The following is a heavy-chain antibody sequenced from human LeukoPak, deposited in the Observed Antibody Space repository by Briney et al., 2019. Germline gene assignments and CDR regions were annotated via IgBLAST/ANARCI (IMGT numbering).Heavy chain of an antibody. J-gene: IGHJ4*02. D-gene: IGHD6-6*01. CDR3: ARKPYSTSSGFDF. CDR1: GVSISGYY. V-gene: IGHV4-59*01. Sequence: SETLSLTCTVSGVSISGYYWSWIRRPSGKGLEWIAYISYSGSSNYNPSLKSRVTISVDTSKNQFSLNLTSVTTADTAVYYCARKPYSTSSGFDFWGQGTLVTVSS. CDR2: ISYSGSS.